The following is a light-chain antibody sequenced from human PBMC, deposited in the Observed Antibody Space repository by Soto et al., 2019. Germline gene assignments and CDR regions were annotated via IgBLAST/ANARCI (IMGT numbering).Light chain of an antibody. Sequence: IQMTQSPPSLSASVGDRVTITCQASHDIGNSLNWYQDKPGQAPKLVIYDAYNLETGVPSTFSGGGYGTHFTFTISNLRSEDIGTYYCQKSDHLPLFGPGTKVDIK. J-gene: IGKJ3*01. V-gene: IGKV1-33*01. CDR1: HDIGNS. CDR2: DAY. CDR3: QKSDHLPL.